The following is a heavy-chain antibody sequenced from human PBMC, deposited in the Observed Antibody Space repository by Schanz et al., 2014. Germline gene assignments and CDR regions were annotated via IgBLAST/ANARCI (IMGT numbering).Heavy chain of an antibody. D-gene: IGHD3-3*01. Sequence: EVQLVESGGGLIQPGGSLRLSCAASGFTFSGYWMSWVRQAPGKGLEWVANIEHDGSEKFYVDSVKGRFTISRDNAKNSLYLQMNSLRAEDTAVYYCARDKGGYYPFDYWGQGTLVTVSS. V-gene: IGHV3-7*01. J-gene: IGHJ4*02. CDR1: GFTFSGYW. CDR2: IEHDGSEK. CDR3: ARDKGGYYPFDY.